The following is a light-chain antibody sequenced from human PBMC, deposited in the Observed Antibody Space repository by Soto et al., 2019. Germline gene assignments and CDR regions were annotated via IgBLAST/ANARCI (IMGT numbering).Light chain of an antibody. J-gene: IGKJ3*01. V-gene: IGKV1-33*01. CDR1: HDISNY. Sequence: DIQMTQSPSSLSASVGDRVTITCQASHDISNYRNWYQHKPGKAPKLLIYGASNLETGVPSRFSGSGSGTDFTFTISSLQPEDIATYYCQYCDYLPLFGPGTTVDLK. CDR3: QYCDYLPL. CDR2: GAS.